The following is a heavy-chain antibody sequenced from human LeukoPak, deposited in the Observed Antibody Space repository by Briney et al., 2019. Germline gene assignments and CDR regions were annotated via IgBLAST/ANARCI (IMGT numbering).Heavy chain of an antibody. J-gene: IGHJ4*02. D-gene: IGHD3-10*01. CDR1: GFTFSDFW. CDR3: ARDDGSSCFSY. Sequence: GGSLRLSCAASGFTFSDFWMDWLRQAPGKGLEWVASINPGGSDHYCVDSVKGQFSISRDNAKNSLYLQMNSLRVEDTAMYYCARDDGSSCFSYWGQGALVTVSS. CDR2: INPGGSDH. V-gene: IGHV3-7*01.